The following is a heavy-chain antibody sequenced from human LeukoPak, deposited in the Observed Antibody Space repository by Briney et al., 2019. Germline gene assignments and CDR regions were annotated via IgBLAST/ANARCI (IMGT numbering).Heavy chain of an antibody. CDR3: ARGPGGYYDSSVLFDY. CDR2: IYYSGST. J-gene: IGHJ4*02. CDR1: GGSISSYY. D-gene: IGHD3-22*01. V-gene: IGHV4-59*01. Sequence: SETLSLTCTVSGGSISSYYWSWIRQPPGKGLEWIGYIYYSGSTNYNPSLKSRVTISVDTSKNQFSLKLSSVTAADTAVYYCARGPGGYYDSSVLFDYWGQGTLVTVSS.